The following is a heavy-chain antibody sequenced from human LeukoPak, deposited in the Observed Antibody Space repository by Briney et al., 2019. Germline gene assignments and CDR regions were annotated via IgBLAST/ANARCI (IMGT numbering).Heavy chain of an antibody. J-gene: IGHJ4*02. V-gene: IGHV3-23*01. CDR2: VSGSGGST. D-gene: IGHD2-2*01. CDR3: AKNMMPIVVVPAAAFDY. Sequence: GGSLRLSCAASGFTFSSYWMHWVRQAPGKGLEWVSAVSGSGGSTYYADSVKGRFTISRDNSKNTLYLQMNSLRAEDTAVYYCAKNMMPIVVVPAAAFDYWGQGTLVTVSS. CDR1: GFTFSSYW.